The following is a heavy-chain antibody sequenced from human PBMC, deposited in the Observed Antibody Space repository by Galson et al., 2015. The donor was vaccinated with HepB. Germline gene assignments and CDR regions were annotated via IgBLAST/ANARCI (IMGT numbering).Heavy chain of an antibody. D-gene: IGHD3-10*01. V-gene: IGHV3-66*02. CDR3: ARVKRGEWYSFYYYGMDV. CDR1: GFTVSSDY. Sequence: SLRLSCAASGFTVSSDYMNWVRQAPGKGLEWVSVIYTGGSTYYADSVKGRFTISSDNSKNTVYLQMNSLRPEDTAVYYCARVKRGEWYSFYYYGMDVWGQGTTVTVSS. J-gene: IGHJ6*02. CDR2: IYTGGST.